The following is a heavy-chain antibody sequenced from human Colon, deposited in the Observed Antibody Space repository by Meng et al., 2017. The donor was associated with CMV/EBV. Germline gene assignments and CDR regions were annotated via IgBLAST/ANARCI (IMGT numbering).Heavy chain of an antibody. CDR1: DDSFSSYY. CDR2: SSSIGTT. J-gene: IGHJ4*02. V-gene: IGHV4-59*01. CDR3: ARDGGGRNRYLLFDY. Sequence: SETLSLTCTVSDDSFSSYYWSWIRQSPERGLEWIGYSSSIGTTNYNPSLQSRSTVSVDTSRRQVYLKFTSVTAADAAVYYWARDGGGRNRYLLFDYWSQGKLVTVSS. D-gene: IGHD1-14*01.